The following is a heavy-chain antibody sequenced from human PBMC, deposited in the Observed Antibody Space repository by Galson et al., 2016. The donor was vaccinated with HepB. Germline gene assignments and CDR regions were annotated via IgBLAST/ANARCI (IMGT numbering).Heavy chain of an antibody. J-gene: IGHJ4*02. CDR3: AKDLVSGSYSPYYFDY. CDR1: GFTFSSYW. Sequence: SLRLSCAASGFTFSSYWMNWVRQAPGKGLEWVANIKQDGSEKYYVDSVKGRFTISRDNAKNSLYLQMNSLRAEDTAVYYCAKDLVSGSYSPYYFDYWGQGTLVTVSS. V-gene: IGHV3-7*03. D-gene: IGHD1-26*01. CDR2: IKQDGSEK.